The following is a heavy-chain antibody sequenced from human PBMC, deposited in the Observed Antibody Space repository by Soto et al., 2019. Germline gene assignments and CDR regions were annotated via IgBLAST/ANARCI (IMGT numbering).Heavy chain of an antibody. Sequence: PSDTLSLTCXVSSGSISSYYCTWIRQPPVKGLEWIGYIYYSGSTNYNPSLKSRVTISVDTSKNQFSLKLSSVTAADTAVYYCARDNRRHYDYWGQGTLVTVSS. CDR1: SGSISSYY. CDR3: ARDNRRHYDY. J-gene: IGHJ4*02. CDR2: IYYSGST. V-gene: IGHV4-59*01.